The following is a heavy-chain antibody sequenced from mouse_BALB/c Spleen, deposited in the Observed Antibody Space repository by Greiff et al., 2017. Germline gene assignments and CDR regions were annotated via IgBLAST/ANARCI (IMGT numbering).Heavy chain of an antibody. D-gene: IGHD1-1*01. CDR2: INPGSGGT. CDR3: ARSWGSSYEFDY. CDR1: GYAFTNYL. J-gene: IGHJ2*01. V-gene: IGHV1-54*01. Sequence: VKLQESGAELVRPGTSVKVSCKASGYAFTNYLIEWVKQRPGQGLEWIGVINPGSGGTNYNEKFKGKATLTADKSSSTAYMQLSSLTSDDSAVYFCARSWGSSYEFDYWGQGTTLTVSS.